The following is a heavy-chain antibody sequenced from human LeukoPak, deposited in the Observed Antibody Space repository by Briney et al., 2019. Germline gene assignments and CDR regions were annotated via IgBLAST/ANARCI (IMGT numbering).Heavy chain of an antibody. J-gene: IGHJ6*02. D-gene: IGHD6-13*01. CDR1: GFTFSSYG. V-gene: IGHV3-30*18. Sequence: GGSLRLSCATSGFTFSSYGMHWVRQAPGKGLEWVAVISYGGVNRYYGDFVKGRFTVSRDNSKNTLYLQMTSLRAQATAVSYCAKDLLEEKQVVRSPYYYGMDVWGQGTTVTVSS. CDR3: AKDLLEEKQVVRSPYYYGMDV. CDR2: ISYGGVNR.